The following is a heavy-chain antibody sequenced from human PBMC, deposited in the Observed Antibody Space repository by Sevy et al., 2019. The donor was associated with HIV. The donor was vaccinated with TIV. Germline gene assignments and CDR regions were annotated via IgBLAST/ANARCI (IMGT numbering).Heavy chain of an antibody. Sequence: SETLSLTCTVSGGSISSGDYYWSWIRQPPGKGLEWIGYIYYSGSTYYNPSLKSRVTISVDTSKNQFSLKLGSVTAADTAVYYCARDRSATDWLPYGMDVWGQGTTVTVSS. CDR1: GGSISSGDYY. CDR2: IYYSGST. D-gene: IGHD3-9*01. J-gene: IGHJ6*02. V-gene: IGHV4-30-4*01. CDR3: ARDRSATDWLPYGMDV.